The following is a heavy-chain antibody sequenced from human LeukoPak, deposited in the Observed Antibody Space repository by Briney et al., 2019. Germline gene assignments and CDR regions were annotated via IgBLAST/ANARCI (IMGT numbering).Heavy chain of an antibody. CDR3: AREFYGDNFDL. Sequence: SETLSLTCSVSAGSINSGSFYWTWIRQTAGEGLEWIGRIYTSESTNYNPSLKSRVTISLDTSKNQFSLKLTSVTAADTSVYYCAREFYGDNFDLWGQGTLVTVSS. V-gene: IGHV4-61*02. D-gene: IGHD4-17*01. CDR1: AGSINSGSFY. J-gene: IGHJ4*02. CDR2: IYTSEST.